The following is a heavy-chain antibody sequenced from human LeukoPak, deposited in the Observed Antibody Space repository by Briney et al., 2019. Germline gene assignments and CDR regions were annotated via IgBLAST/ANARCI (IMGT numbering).Heavy chain of an antibody. CDR1: GGSIGTYY. CDR3: AKLGSPRAY. V-gene: IGHV4-59*01. J-gene: IGHJ4*02. Sequence: SETLSLTCTVSGGSIGTYYWSWIRQPPGKGLEWIGHIYYFEKTDYNPSLESRVTISVDAAKNHFSLKLRSVSPLDTAVYYCAKLGSPRAYWGQGILVTVSS. D-gene: IGHD7-27*01. CDR2: IYYFEKT.